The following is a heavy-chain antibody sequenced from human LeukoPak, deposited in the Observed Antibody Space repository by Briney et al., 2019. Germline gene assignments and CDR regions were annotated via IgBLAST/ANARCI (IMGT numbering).Heavy chain of an antibody. Sequence: ASVKVSCKASGYSFASYGIIWVRQAPGHGLEWMGWIKTYNGNTNYAQKFQGRVTLTTDTSTRTAYMELRSLTSDDTAVYYCATLRVVLAATKYSWFDPWGQGTLVTVSS. D-gene: IGHD2-15*01. J-gene: IGHJ5*02. CDR2: IKTYNGNT. CDR3: ATLRVVLAATKYSWFDP. CDR1: GYSFASYG. V-gene: IGHV1-18*01.